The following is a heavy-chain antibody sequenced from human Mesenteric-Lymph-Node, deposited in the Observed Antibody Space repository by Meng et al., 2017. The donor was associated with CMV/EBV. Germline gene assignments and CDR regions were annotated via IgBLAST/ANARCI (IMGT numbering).Heavy chain of an antibody. CDR1: GYTFNGFY. CDR2: INPNLGST. V-gene: IGHV1-2*02. J-gene: IGHJ5*02. Sequence: ASVKVSCKASGYTFNGFYIHWVRQAPGQGPEWMGWINPNLGSTNHAHNFQGRLTMTRETSTGTAYMELSSLISDDTAIYYCTRGYSRKMFYYDSSGYFDLWGQGTLVTVSS. D-gene: IGHD3-22*01. CDR3: TRGYSRKMFYYDSSGYFDL.